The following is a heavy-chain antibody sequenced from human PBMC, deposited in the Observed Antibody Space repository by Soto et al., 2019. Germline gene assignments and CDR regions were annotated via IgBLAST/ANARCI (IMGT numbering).Heavy chain of an antibody. Sequence: GASVKVSCKASGYTFTSYAMHWVRQAPGQRLEWMGWINAGNGNTKYSQKFQGRVTITRDTSASTAYMELSSLRSEDTAVYYCARTLPRYYYDSSGYQDAFDIWGQGTMVTVS. CDR3: ARTLPRYYYDSSGYQDAFDI. V-gene: IGHV1-3*01. CDR2: INAGNGNT. D-gene: IGHD3-22*01. CDR1: GYTFTSYA. J-gene: IGHJ3*02.